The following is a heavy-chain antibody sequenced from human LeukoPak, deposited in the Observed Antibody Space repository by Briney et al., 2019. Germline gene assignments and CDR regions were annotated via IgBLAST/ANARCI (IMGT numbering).Heavy chain of an antibody. J-gene: IGHJ5*02. V-gene: IGHV4-38-2*02. CDR1: GYSISSGYY. CDR2: IYHSGST. CDR3: AGPSKQLTS. D-gene: IGHD5-24*01. Sequence: SETLSLTCTVSGYSISSGYYWGWIRQPPGKGLEWIGSIYHSGSTYYNPSLKSRVTISVDTSKNQFSLTLNSVTAADTAMYYCAGPSKQLTSWGQGILVTVSS.